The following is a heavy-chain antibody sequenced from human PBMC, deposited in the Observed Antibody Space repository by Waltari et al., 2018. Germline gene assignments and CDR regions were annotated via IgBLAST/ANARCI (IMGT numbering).Heavy chain of an antibody. J-gene: IGHJ6*03. Sequence: QIPFTQSGPTLVKPPQPLTLSCYFSGLSLRTRGVGVGWIRHPPGKGLEWLAVMYWNDGERYSPPMKTRPAITKDPAKSQGVLTMTHMDPVNTGTDFSAHSRGPLTLLQYSYHFLFYLDVWGKGTTLTVSS. D-gene: IGHD2-21*01. V-gene: IGHV2-5*01. CDR3: AHSRGPLTLLQYSYHFLFYLDV. CDR2: MYWNDGE. CDR1: GLSLRTRGVG.